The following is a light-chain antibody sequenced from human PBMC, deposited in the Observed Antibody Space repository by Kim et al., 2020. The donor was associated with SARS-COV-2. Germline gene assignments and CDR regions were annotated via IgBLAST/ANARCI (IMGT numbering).Light chain of an antibody. CDR3: QKYDDWPPWP. V-gene: IGKV3-15*01. CDR1: QGVGRN. CDR2: GTS. J-gene: IGKJ1*01. Sequence: SPGEQATPPGRAKQGVGRNVAWYQQKPGQAPRFLVYGTSTRATGGPPRFSGGGSGKRFTLTISGLQSESLAVYHCQKYDDWPPWPFGQGTKLEI.